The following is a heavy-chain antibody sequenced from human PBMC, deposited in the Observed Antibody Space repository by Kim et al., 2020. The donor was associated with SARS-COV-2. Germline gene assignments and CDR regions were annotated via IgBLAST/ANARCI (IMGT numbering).Heavy chain of an antibody. Sequence: ASVKVSCKASGYTFTSYAMHWVRQAPGQRLEWMGWINAGNGNTKYSQKFQGRVTITRDTSASTAYMELRSLRSEDTAVYYCARDPSVVITTNWFDPWGQGTMVTVSS. J-gene: IGHJ5*02. CDR1: GYTFTSYA. CDR3: ARDPSVVITTNWFDP. V-gene: IGHV1-3*01. CDR2: INAGNGNT. D-gene: IGHD3-22*01.